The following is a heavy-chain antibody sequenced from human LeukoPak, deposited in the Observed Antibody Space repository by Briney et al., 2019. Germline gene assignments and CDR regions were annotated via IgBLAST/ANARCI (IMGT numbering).Heavy chain of an antibody. CDR2: ISWNSGTK. V-gene: IGHV3-9*02. J-gene: IGHJ2*01. CDR1: GFTSSDYA. CDR3: AKASSHWYFDL. Sequence: GGSLRLSCATSGFTSSDYAMHWVRQAPGMGLEWVAGISWNSGTKDYPDSVKGRFTISRDNAEKSLFLQMNTLRPEDTAFYYCAKASSHWYFDLWGRGTLVTVSS.